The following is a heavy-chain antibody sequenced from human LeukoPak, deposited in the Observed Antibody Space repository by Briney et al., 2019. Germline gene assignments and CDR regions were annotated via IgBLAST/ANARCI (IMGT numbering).Heavy chain of an antibody. CDR2: ISAYNGNT. CDR3: ARDVPNLGSSQTYTFDY. V-gene: IGHV1-18*01. D-gene: IGHD6-13*01. CDR1: GYTFTNYG. Sequence: ASVKVSCKASGYTFTNYGITWVRQAPGQGLEWMGWISAYNGNTNYAHKLQGRVTMTTDTSTSTAYMELRSLRSDDTAVYYCARDVPNLGSSQTYTFDYWGQGTLVTVSS. J-gene: IGHJ4*02.